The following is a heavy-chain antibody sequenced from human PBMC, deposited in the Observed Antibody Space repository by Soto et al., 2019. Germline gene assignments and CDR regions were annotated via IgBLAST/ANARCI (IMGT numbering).Heavy chain of an antibody. CDR3: AKDKGEIVVVPAAKRGRAYYYYMDV. J-gene: IGHJ6*03. CDR2: ISWNSGSI. V-gene: IGHV3-9*01. CDR1: GFTFDDYA. Sequence: EVQLVESGGGLVQPGRSLRLSCAASGFTFDDYAMHWVRQAPGKGLEWVSGISWNSGSIGYADSVKGRFTISRDNAKNSLYLQMNSLRAEDTALYYGAKDKGEIVVVPAAKRGRAYYYYMDVWGKGTTVTVSS. D-gene: IGHD2-2*01.